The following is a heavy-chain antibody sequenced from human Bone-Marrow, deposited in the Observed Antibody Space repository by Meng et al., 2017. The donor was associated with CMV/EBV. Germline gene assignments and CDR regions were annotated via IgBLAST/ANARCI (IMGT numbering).Heavy chain of an antibody. CDR3: ARVPRVGSGWYYFDY. J-gene: IGHJ4*02. D-gene: IGHD6-19*01. V-gene: IGHV1-18*01. CDR1: GYTFTSYG. CDR2: ISAYNGNT. Sequence: ASVKVSCKASGYTFTSYGISWVRQAPGQGLEWMGWISAYNGNTNYAQKFQGRVTMTRDTSISTAYMELSRLRSDDTAVYYCARVPRVGSGWYYFDYWGQGTLVTVSS.